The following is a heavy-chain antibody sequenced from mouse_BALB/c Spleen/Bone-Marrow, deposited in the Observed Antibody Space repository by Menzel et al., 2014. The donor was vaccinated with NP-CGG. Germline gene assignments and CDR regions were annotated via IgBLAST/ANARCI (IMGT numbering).Heavy chain of an antibody. CDR2: IDPANGNT. CDR3: ARPIFL. CDR1: GFNIKDTY. Sequence: VQLQQSGAELVKPGASVKLSRTASGFNIKDTYMHWVKQRPEQDLEWIGRIDPANGNTKYDPKFQGKATITADTSSNTAYLQLSSLTSEDTAVYYCARPIFLWGQGTSVTVSS. J-gene: IGHJ4*01. V-gene: IGHV14-3*02.